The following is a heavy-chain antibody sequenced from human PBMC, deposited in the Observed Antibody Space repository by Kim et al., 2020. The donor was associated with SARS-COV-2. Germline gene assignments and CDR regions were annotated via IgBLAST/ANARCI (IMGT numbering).Heavy chain of an antibody. Sequence: GGSLRLSCAASGFTFDDYGMSWVRQVPGKGLEWVSGINWNGQTTGHADSVKGRFSISRDNAKNSLYLQMNDLRVEDTALYYCARVYFYDSIDSDYWGQGTQVTVSA. V-gene: IGHV3-20*04. D-gene: IGHD3-22*01. CDR3: ARVYFYDSIDSDY. CDR1: GFTFDDYG. J-gene: IGHJ4*02. CDR2: INWNGQTT.